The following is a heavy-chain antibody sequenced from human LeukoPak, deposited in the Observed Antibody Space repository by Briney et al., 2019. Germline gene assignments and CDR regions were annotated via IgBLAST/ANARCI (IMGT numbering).Heavy chain of an antibody. J-gene: IGHJ6*03. V-gene: IGHV4-61*02. CDR2: IYTSGST. Sequence: SETLSLTCTVSGGSISSGSYYWSWIRQPAGKGLEWIGRIYTSGSTNYNPSLKRRVTISVDTSKNQFSLKLSSVTAADTAVYYCARDSRGDYYYYYMDVWGKGTTVTISS. CDR3: ARDSRGDYYYYYMDV. CDR1: GGSISSGSYY.